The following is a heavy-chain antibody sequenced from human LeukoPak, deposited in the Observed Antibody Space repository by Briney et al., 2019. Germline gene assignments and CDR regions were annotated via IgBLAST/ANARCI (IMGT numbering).Heavy chain of an antibody. CDR3: ARGSFDTSDYNYIGFDY. Sequence: PSETLSLTCTVSGGSISSHYWSRLRQPPGKGLEWIGYIYNSGSTNYNPSLKSRLTISIDTSKNQFSLKLTSVTAADTAVYYCARGSFDTSDYNYIGFDYWGQGTLVTVSS. J-gene: IGHJ4*02. V-gene: IGHV4-59*11. CDR2: IYNSGST. D-gene: IGHD3-22*01. CDR1: GGSISSHY.